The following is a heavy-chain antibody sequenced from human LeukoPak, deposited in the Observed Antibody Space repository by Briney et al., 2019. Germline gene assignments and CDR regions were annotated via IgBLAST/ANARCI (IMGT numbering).Heavy chain of an antibody. J-gene: IGHJ4*02. D-gene: IGHD3-3*01. CDR3: ARGGSYDFWSGYYLYYFDY. V-gene: IGHV4-34*01. CDR2: INHSGST. CDR1: GGSISSYY. Sequence: PSETLSLTCTVSGGSISSYYWSWIRQPPGKGLEWIGEINHSGSTNYNPSLKSRVTISVDTSKNQFSLKLSSVTAADTAVYYCARGGSYDFWSGYYLYYFDYWGQGTLVTVSS.